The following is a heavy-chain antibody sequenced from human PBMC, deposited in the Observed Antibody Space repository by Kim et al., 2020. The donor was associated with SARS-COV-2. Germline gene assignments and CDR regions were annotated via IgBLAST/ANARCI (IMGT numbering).Heavy chain of an antibody. D-gene: IGHD3-9*01. J-gene: IGHJ6*02. CDR2: IYYSGST. CDR1: GGSISSYY. Sequence: SETLSLTCTVSGGSISSYYWSWIRQPPGKGLEWIGYIYYSGSTNYNPSLKSRVTISVDTSKNQFSLKLSSVTAADTAVYYCARGDILTGQGYGMDVWGQGTTVTVSS. CDR3: ARGDILTGQGYGMDV. V-gene: IGHV4-59*13.